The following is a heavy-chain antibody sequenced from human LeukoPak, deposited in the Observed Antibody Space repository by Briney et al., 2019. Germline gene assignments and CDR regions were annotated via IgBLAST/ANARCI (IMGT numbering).Heavy chain of an antibody. J-gene: IGHJ4*02. D-gene: IGHD1-14*01. Sequence: GGSLRLSCAASGITFSSYWMSWVRQAPGKGLEWVANIKQDGSETYYVDSVKGRFTISRDNAKNSLYLQMNSLRAEDTAVYYCARDGRAWYYWGQGTLVTASS. CDR2: IKQDGSET. CDR3: ARDGRAWYY. V-gene: IGHV3-7*01. CDR1: GITFSSYW.